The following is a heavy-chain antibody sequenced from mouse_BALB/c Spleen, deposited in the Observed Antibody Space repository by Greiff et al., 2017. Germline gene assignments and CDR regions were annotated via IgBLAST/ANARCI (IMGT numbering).Heavy chain of an antibody. CDR3: ARGEAHYGYPYYFDY. Sequence: DVMLVESGGGLVKPGGSLKLSCAASGFTFSSYAMSWVRQTPEKRLEWVASISSGGSTYYPDSVKGRFTISRDNARNILYLQMSSLRSEDTAMYYCARGEAHYGYPYYFDYWGQGTTLTVSS. CDR2: ISSGGST. J-gene: IGHJ2*01. D-gene: IGHD1-2*01. V-gene: IGHV5-6-5*01. CDR1: GFTFSSYA.